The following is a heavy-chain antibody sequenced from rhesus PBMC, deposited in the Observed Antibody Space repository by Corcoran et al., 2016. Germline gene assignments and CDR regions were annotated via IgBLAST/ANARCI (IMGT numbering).Heavy chain of an antibody. D-gene: IGHD2-21*01. V-gene: IGHV4-169*01. J-gene: IGHJ4*01. CDR2: IYGSGSST. Sequence: QPQLQESGPGLVKPSETLSVTCAVSGGSISSSHWSWIRQAPGNGLEWIGYIYGSGSSTNYNPSLKSRVTLSVDTSKNQLSLKLSSVTTADTAVYYCASSRYCTGSGCLDYWGQGVLVTVSS. CDR1: GGSISSSH. CDR3: ASSRYCTGSGCLDY.